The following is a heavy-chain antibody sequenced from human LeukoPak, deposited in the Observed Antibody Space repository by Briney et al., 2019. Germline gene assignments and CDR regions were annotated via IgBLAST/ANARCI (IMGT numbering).Heavy chain of an antibody. V-gene: IGHV4-34*01. CDR3: ASCSSGPNWFDP. J-gene: IGHJ5*02. Sequence: SSETLSLTCAVYGGSFSGYYWSWIRQPPGKGLEWIGEINHSGSTNYNPSLKSRVTISVDTSKNQFSLKLSSVTAADTAVYYCASCSSGPNWFDPWGQGTLVTVSS. CDR1: GGSFSGYY. D-gene: IGHD6-19*01. CDR2: INHSGST.